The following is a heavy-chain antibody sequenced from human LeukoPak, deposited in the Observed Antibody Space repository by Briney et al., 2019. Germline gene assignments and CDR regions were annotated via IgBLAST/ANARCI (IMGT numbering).Heavy chain of an antibody. J-gene: IGHJ4*02. V-gene: IGHV3-74*01. CDR1: GFXFRSYW. D-gene: IGHD1-14*01. CDR3: ATPWSHNRDY. CDR2: INSDGSST. Sequence: GGSLRLSCAASGFXFRSYWMHWVRQAPGKGLVWVSRINSDGSSTSYADSVKGRFTISKDNAKNTLYLQMNSLRAEDTAVYYCATPWSHNRDYWGRGTLVTVSS.